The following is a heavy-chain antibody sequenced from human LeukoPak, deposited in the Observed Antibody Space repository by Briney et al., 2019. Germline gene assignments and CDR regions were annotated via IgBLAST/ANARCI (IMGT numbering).Heavy chain of an antibody. CDR1: GLSFGNYW. CDR3: ARDHSSGWYSDY. Sequence: VGSLRLSCAVSGLSFGNYWMSWVRQAPGKGLEWVANIKQDGSEKYYVDSVKGRFTISRDNAKNSLYLQMNSLRAEDTAVYYCARDHSSGWYSDYWGQGTLVTVSS. V-gene: IGHV3-7*01. CDR2: IKQDGSEK. J-gene: IGHJ4*02. D-gene: IGHD6-19*01.